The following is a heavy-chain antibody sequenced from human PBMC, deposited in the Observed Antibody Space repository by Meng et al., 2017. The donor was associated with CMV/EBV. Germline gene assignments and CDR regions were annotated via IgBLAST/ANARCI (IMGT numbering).Heavy chain of an antibody. CDR2: ISDGGII. J-gene: IGHJ5*02. D-gene: IGHD1-26*01. CDR3: AKDSVRGASLTRPGEVHH. Sequence: ETLSLTCTVSGGSISSYYWSWIRQPPGKGLEWVASISDGGIIFYASTVKGRFTISRDNSKRTLYLQMNSLRANDTARYYCAKDSVRGASLTRPGEVHHWGQGTLVTVSS. CDR1: GGSISSYY. V-gene: IGHV3-53*03.